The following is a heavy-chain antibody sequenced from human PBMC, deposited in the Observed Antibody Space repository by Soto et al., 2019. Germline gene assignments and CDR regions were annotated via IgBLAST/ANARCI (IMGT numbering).Heavy chain of an antibody. CDR3: ARDGGATMVTQPLDY. J-gene: IGHJ4*02. CDR1: GFTFSSYE. CDR2: ISSSGSTI. Sequence: PGGSLRLSCAASGFTFSSYEMNWVRQAPGKGLEWVSYISSSGSTIYYPDSVKGRFTISRDNAKNSLYLQMNSLRAEDTAVYYCARDGGATMVTQPLDYWGQGTLVTVSS. D-gene: IGHD5-18*01. V-gene: IGHV3-48*03.